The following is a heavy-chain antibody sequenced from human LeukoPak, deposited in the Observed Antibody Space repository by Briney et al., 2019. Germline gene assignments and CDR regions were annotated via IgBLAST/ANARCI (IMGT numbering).Heavy chain of an antibody. CDR2: ISSSGSTI. D-gene: IGHD3-10*02. Sequence: GGSLRLSCVASGFTFSSHWMSWVRQAPGKGLEWVSYISSSGSTIYYADSVKGRFTISRDNAKNSLYLQMNSLRAEDTAVYYCAELGITMIGGVWGKGTTVTISS. CDR3: AELGITMIGGV. CDR1: GFTFSSHW. V-gene: IGHV3-48*03. J-gene: IGHJ6*04.